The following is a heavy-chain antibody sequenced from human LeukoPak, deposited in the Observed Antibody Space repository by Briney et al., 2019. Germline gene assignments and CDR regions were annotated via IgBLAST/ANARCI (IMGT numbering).Heavy chain of an antibody. CDR3: AKRGIVIRGVALIGFHKEAYYFDY. CDR1: GITVSNYG. Sequence: GGSLRLSCVVSGITVSNYGMSWVRQAPGKGLEWVSGISESGGGTNYADSVKGRFIISRDNAKNMVYLHMNSLRAEDTAVYFCAKRGIVIRGVALIGFHKEAYYFDYWGQGILVTVSS. D-gene: IGHD3-10*01. V-gene: IGHV3-23*01. J-gene: IGHJ4*02. CDR2: ISESGGGT.